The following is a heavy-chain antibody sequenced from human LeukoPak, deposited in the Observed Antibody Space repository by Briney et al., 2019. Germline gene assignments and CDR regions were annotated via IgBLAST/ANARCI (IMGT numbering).Heavy chain of an antibody. V-gene: IGHV4-59*08. Sequence: TSETLSLTCTVSGGSISRYYWSWIRQPPGKGLEWIGYIYYSGTTNYNPSLKSRVTISVDTSKDQFSLKLSSVTAADTAVYYCARAFPRGRPVYYFDYWGQGTLVTVSS. CDR1: GGSISRYY. CDR2: IYYSGTT. J-gene: IGHJ4*02. CDR3: ARAFPRGRPVYYFDY. D-gene: IGHD2-21*01.